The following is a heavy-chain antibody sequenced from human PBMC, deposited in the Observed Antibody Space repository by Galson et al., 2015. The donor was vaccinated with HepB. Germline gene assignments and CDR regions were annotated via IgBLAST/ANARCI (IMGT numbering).Heavy chain of an antibody. CDR2: ISYDGANK. CDR3: ARDPESQMATPYY. V-gene: IGHV3-30-3*01. D-gene: IGHD5-24*01. CDR1: GFTFSSYA. Sequence: SLRLSCAASGFTFSSYAIHWVRQAPGKGPEWVAVISYDGANKYYAKSVMGRFTISRDDSKNTVFLQMSSLRVEDTAVYYCARDPESQMATPYYWGQGTLVIVSA. J-gene: IGHJ4*02.